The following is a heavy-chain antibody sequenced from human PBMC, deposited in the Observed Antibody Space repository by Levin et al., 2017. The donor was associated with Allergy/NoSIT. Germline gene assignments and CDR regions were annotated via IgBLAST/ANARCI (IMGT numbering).Heavy chain of an antibody. CDR1: GGSFSGYY. CDR2: INHSGST. D-gene: IGHD2/OR15-2a*01. J-gene: IGHJ4*02. V-gene: IGHV4-34*01. Sequence: PSETLSLTCAVYGGSFSGYYWSWIRQPPGKGLEWIGEINHSGSTNYNPSLKSRVTISVDTSKNQFSLKLSSVTAADTAVYYCARGRSSILFWGQGTLVTVSS. CDR3: ARGRSSILF.